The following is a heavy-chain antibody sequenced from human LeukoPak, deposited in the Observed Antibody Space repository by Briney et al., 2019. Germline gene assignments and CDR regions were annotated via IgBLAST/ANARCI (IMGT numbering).Heavy chain of an antibody. Sequence: GRSLRLSCAASGFTFSSYGMHWVRQAPGKGLEWVAVISYDGSNKYYADSVKGRFTISRDNSKNTLYLQMDSLRAEDTAVYYCAKDSSEFRYDSTWHAFDIWGQGTMVTVSS. CDR1: GFTFSSYG. D-gene: IGHD3-22*01. CDR3: AKDSSEFRYDSTWHAFDI. CDR2: ISYDGSNK. J-gene: IGHJ3*02. V-gene: IGHV3-30*18.